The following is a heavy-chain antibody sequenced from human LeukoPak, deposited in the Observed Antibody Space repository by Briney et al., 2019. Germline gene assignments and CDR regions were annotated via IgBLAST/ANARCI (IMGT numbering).Heavy chain of an antibody. D-gene: IGHD5-18*01. CDR2: ISSSGNTI. CDR1: GFTFNIYE. CDR3: ATLNSFGNDY. J-gene: IGHJ4*02. Sequence: GGSLRLSCAASGFTFNIYEMNWVRQAPGRGLEWLSVISSSGNTIYYADSVKGRFTISRDNAKNTVYLQINSLRAEDTAVYYCATLNSFGNDYWGQGVLVTVSS. V-gene: IGHV3-48*03.